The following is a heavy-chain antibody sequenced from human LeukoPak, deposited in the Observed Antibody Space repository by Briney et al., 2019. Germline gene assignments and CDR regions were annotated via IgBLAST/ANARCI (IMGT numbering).Heavy chain of an antibody. CDR3: ARAGGSTVSHSDY. Sequence: PGGSLRLSCAASGFTFSSYSMNWIRQAPGKGLEWVSSISSSTSYIYYASSVKGRFTISKDNAKNSLYLQMNSLRAEDTAVYYCARAGGSTVSHSDYWGQGTLVTVSS. CDR2: ISSSTSYI. V-gene: IGHV3-21*01. J-gene: IGHJ4*02. CDR1: GFTFSSYS. D-gene: IGHD4-17*01.